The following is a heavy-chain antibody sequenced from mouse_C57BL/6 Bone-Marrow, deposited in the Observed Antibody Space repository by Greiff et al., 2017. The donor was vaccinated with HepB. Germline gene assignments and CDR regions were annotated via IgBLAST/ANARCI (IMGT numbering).Heavy chain of an antibody. CDR1: GFTFSDYG. J-gene: IGHJ4*01. Sequence: EVQLVESGGGLVKPGGSLKLSCAASGFTFSDYGMHWVRQAPEKGLEWVAYISSGSSTIYYADTVKGRFTISRDNAKNTLFLQMTSLRSEDTAMYYCARGYDHHYYAMDYWGQGTSVTVSS. CDR2: ISSGSSTI. D-gene: IGHD2-3*01. CDR3: ARGYDHHYYAMDY. V-gene: IGHV5-17*01.